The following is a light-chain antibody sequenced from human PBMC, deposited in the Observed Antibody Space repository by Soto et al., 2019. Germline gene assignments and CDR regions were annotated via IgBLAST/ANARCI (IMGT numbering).Light chain of an antibody. Sequence: DIQMTQSPSTLSASVGDRVTITCRASQSISSWLAWYQQKPGKAPTLLIYDASNLESGVPSRFSGSGSGTEFTLTISSLQPDDFATYYCQQYNSFPYTFGQGTKLEIK. CDR3: QQYNSFPYT. J-gene: IGKJ2*01. CDR2: DAS. CDR1: QSISSW. V-gene: IGKV1-5*01.